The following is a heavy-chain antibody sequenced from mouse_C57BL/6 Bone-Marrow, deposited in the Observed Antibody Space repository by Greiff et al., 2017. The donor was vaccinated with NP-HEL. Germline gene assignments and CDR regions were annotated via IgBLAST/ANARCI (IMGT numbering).Heavy chain of an antibody. CDR2: ISNGGGST. V-gene: IGHV5-12*01. J-gene: IGHJ4*01. D-gene: IGHD1-1*02. Sequence: EVQLVESGGGLVQPGGSLKLSCAASGFTFSDYYMYWVRQTPEKRLEWVAYISNGGGSTYYPDTVKGRFTISRDNAKNTLYLQMSRLKSEDTAMYYCARGSEDYYAMDYWGQGTSVTVSS. CDR3: ARGSEDYYAMDY. CDR1: GFTFSDYY.